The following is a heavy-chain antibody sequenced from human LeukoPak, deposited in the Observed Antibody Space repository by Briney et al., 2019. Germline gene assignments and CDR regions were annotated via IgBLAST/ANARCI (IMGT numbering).Heavy chain of an antibody. CDR3: AKFTGSGSSDDY. CDR1: GFTFDAYT. Sequence: GGSLRLSCAASGFTFDAYTMHWVRQAPGKGLEWVSLISWDGATTYYADSVKGRFTISRDNSKNSLYLQMNSLRTEDTALYFCAKFTGSGSSDDYWGQGTLVTVSS. D-gene: IGHD3-10*01. J-gene: IGHJ4*02. V-gene: IGHV3-43*01. CDR2: ISWDGATT.